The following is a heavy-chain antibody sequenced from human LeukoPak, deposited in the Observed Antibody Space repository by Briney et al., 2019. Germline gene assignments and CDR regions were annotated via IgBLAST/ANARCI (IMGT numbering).Heavy chain of an antibody. J-gene: IGHJ6*02. CDR1: GGSIRSSYYY. V-gene: IGHV3-11*01. Sequence: KPSETLSLTCTVSGGSIRSSYYYWGWIRQPPGKGLEWVSYISSRGSTIYYADSVKGRFTISRDNAKNSLYLQMNSLRAEDTAVYYCARHDTAMATDYGMDVWGQGTTVTVSS. CDR2: ISSRGSTI. CDR3: ARHDTAMATDYGMDV. D-gene: IGHD5-18*01.